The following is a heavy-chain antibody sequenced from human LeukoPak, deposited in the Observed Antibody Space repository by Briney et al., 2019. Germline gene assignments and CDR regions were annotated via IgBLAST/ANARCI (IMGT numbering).Heavy chain of an antibody. CDR3: VRGWAPRGEKSSFAS. J-gene: IGHJ4*02. D-gene: IGHD3-10*01. CDR1: GASIDSDY. Sequence: SETLSLTCTVSGASIDSDYWTWVRQVAGKGLEWIGRIFASGSTNYNPYLRSRITMSVDTSKNQFSLDLSSVTAADTGVYYCVRGWAPRGEKSSFASWGQGTLVTVSS. CDR2: IFASGST. V-gene: IGHV4-4*07.